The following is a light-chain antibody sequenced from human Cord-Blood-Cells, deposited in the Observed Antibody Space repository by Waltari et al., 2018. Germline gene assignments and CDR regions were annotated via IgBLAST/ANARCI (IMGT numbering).Light chain of an antibody. J-gene: IGLJ1*01. CDR3: QSYDSSLSGSKV. Sequence: QSVLTQPPSVSGAPGQRVTISCTGSRSNIGAGYDVQWYQQLPGTAPKHLIYGNSNRPSGVPDRFSGSKSGTSASLAITGLQAEDEADYYCQSYDSSLSGSKVFGTGTKVTVL. CDR1: RSNIGAGYD. CDR2: GNS. V-gene: IGLV1-40*01.